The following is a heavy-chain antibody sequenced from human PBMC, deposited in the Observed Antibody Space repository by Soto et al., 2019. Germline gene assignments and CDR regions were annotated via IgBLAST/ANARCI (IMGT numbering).Heavy chain of an antibody. D-gene: IGHD2-15*01. Sequence: SETLSLTCAVYGGSFSGYYWSWIRQPPGKGLEWIGEINHSGSTNYNPSLKSRVTISVDTSKNQFSLKLSPVTAADTAVYYCGRLFPSRGYCSGGSCRPRDYWGQGTLVTVSS. CDR1: GGSFSGYY. V-gene: IGHV4-34*01. CDR3: GRLFPSRGYCSGGSCRPRDY. J-gene: IGHJ4*02. CDR2: INHSGST.